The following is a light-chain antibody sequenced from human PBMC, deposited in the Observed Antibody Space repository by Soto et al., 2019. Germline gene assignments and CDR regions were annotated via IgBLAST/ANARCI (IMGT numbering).Light chain of an antibody. J-gene: IGKJ4*01. CDR3: QQYGSSPLT. V-gene: IGKV3-20*01. Sequence: IVLTQSPDTLSLSPGERATLSCRASQSISSSYLVWYQQKPGQAPRLLIYGASSRAAGFPDRFSGSGSGTDFTLTISRLEPEDFAVYYCQQYGSSPLTFGGGTKVDIK. CDR2: GAS. CDR1: QSISSSY.